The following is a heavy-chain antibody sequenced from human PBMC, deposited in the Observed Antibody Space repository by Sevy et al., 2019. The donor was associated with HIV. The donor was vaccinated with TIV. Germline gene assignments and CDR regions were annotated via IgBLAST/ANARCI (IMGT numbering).Heavy chain of an antibody. D-gene: IGHD5-18*01. Sequence: GESLKISCAASGFTFSSYSMNWVRQAPGKGLEWVSSISSSSSYIYYADSVKGRFTISRDNAKNSLYLQMNSLRAEDTAVYYCAREGDTGGYFDYWGQGTLVTVSS. CDR3: AREGDTGGYFDY. V-gene: IGHV3-21*01. CDR1: GFTFSSYS. J-gene: IGHJ4*02. CDR2: ISSSSSYI.